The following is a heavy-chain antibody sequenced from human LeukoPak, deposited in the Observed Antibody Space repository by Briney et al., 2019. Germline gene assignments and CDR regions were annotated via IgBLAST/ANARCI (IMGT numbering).Heavy chain of an antibody. CDR3: ARANFLYCSSSTCLFDY. J-gene: IGHJ4*02. D-gene: IGHD2-2*01. Sequence: ASVNVSCKASGYTFTDYYMHWVRQAPGQGFEWMGWINPNDGDTNYAQKFQGRVTMTRNTSISTAHMEVSRLRSDDTAVYYCARANFLYCSSSTCLFDYWGQGTLVTVSS. CDR2: INPNDGDT. V-gene: IGHV1-2*02. CDR1: GYTFTDYY.